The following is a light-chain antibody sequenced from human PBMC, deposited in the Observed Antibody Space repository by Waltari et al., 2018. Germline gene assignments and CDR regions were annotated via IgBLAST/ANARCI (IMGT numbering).Light chain of an antibody. CDR1: TRDAGRYNY. CDR2: EVT. CDR3: SSYTSIKTPYVV. Sequence: QSALTQPASVSGSPGQSITISCTGTTRDAGRYNYVSWYQCHPGKAPELIIYEVTNRPSGVSDRFSGSKSGNTASLSISGLQPEDEADYYCSSYTSIKTPYVVFGGGTKVTVL. V-gene: IGLV2-14*01. J-gene: IGLJ2*01.